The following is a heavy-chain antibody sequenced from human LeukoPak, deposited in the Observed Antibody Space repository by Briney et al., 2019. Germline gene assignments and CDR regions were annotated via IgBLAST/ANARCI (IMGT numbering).Heavy chain of an antibody. CDR3: ARASSYGHFDS. J-gene: IGHJ4*02. D-gene: IGHD2-21*01. CDR2: ISYDGTNE. V-gene: IGHV3-30*09. CDR1: RSPFRSYA. Sequence: PGGSLRLSCAASRSPFRSYAMNWVRQAPGKGLEWLAGISYDGTNENSADFVKGRFAISRDNSKNTLYLQMNSLSADDTAVYYCARASSYGHFDSWGQGTLVTVSS.